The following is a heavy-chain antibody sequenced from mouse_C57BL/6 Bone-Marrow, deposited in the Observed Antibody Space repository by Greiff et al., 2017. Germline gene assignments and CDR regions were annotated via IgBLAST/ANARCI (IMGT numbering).Heavy chain of an antibody. D-gene: IGHD1-1*01. CDR2: IYPRDGST. J-gene: IGHJ3*01. Sequence: QVQLQQSDAELVKPGASVKISCKVSGYTFTDHTIHWMKQRPEQGLEWIGYIYPRDGSTKYNEKFKGKATLTADKSSSTAYMQLISLPSEDSAVYFCAREDYGSSYGFAYWGQGTLVTVSA. CDR3: AREDYGSSYGFAY. V-gene: IGHV1-78*01. CDR1: GYTFTDHT.